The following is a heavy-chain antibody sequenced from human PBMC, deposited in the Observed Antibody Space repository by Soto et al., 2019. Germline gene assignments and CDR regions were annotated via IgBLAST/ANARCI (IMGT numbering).Heavy chain of an antibody. CDR2: IKDSADST. J-gene: IGHJ5*02. Sequence: GSLRLSCAPSGFTFSSYGRGWVRPAPVKWREWVSNIKDSADSTYYADSVKGRFTISRDDFKNTLNLQMNSLRAEDTAVYYCAKDLCDNSGSPWFDPWGQGSLGTVSS. CDR1: GFTFSSYG. CDR3: AKDLCDNSGSPWFDP. D-gene: IGHD6-19*01. V-gene: IGHV3-23*01.